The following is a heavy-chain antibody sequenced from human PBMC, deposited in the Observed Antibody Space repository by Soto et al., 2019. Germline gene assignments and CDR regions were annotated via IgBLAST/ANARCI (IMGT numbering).Heavy chain of an antibody. CDR2: IYYSGST. J-gene: IGHJ5*02. V-gene: IGHV4-30-4*01. Sequence: SETLSLTCAVSGGSVSSSNWWGWVRQHAGKGLEWIGYIYYSGSTYYNPSLKSRVTISVDTSKNQFSLKLSSVTAADTAVYYCARDRPDRARLDPWGQRTLVTVSS. CDR3: ARDRPDRARLDP. CDR1: GGSVSSSNW. D-gene: IGHD6-6*01.